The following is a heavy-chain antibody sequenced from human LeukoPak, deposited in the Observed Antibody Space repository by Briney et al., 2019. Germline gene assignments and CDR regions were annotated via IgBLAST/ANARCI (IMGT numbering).Heavy chain of an antibody. CDR2: IYPGDSDT. Sequence: GESLKISCKGSGYSFTSYWIGRVRQMPGKGLEWMGIIYPGDSDTRYSPSFQGQVTISADKSISTAYLQWSSLKASDTAMYYCARSHYDSSGYSYYYYGMDVWGQGTTVTVSS. J-gene: IGHJ6*02. V-gene: IGHV5-51*01. CDR1: GYSFTSYW. CDR3: ARSHYDSSGYSYYYYGMDV. D-gene: IGHD3-22*01.